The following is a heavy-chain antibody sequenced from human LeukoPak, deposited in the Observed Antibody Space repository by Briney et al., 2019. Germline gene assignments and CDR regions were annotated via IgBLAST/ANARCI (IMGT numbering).Heavy chain of an antibody. J-gene: IGHJ4*02. D-gene: IGHD4-17*01. V-gene: IGHV3-7*01. CDR2: IKQDGSEK. Sequence: GGSLRLSCAASGFTLSSYWMTWVRQAPGRGLEWVANIKQDGSEKYYVDSVKGRLTISRDNAKNSLYLQMNSLRAEDTAVYYCARVADYGDFDYWGQGTLVTVSS. CDR3: ARVADYGDFDY. CDR1: GFTLSSYW.